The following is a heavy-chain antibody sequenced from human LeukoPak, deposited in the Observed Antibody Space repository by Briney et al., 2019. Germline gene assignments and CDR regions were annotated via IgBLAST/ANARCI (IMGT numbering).Heavy chain of an antibody. CDR3: ARMGMDYYYYGMDV. CDR2: MNPNSGNT. Sequence: ASVKVSCKASGYTFTSYDINWVRQATGQGLEWMGWMNPNSGNTGYAQKLQGRVTMTRNTSISTAYMELSSLRSEDTAVYYCARMGMDYYYYGMDVWGQGTTVTVSS. V-gene: IGHV1-8*01. CDR1: GYTFTSYD. D-gene: IGHD7-27*01. J-gene: IGHJ6*02.